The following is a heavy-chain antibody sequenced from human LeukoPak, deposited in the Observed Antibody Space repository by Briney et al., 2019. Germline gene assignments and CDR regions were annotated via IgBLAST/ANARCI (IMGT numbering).Heavy chain of an antibody. J-gene: IGHJ1*01. D-gene: IGHD4-17*01. CDR1: GYTLTELS. CDR2: FDPEDGET. Sequence: GASVKVSCKVSGYTLTELSMHWVRQAPGKGLEWMGGFDPEDGETIYAQKFQGRVTMTEDTSTDTAYMELSSLRSEDTAVYYCATTVIRTEYFQHWGQGTLVTVSS. CDR3: ATTVIRTEYFQH. V-gene: IGHV1-24*01.